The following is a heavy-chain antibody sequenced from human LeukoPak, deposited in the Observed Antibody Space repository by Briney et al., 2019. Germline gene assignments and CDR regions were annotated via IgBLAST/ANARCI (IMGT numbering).Heavy chain of an antibody. CDR2: IFYSGTI. CDR3: ATLDNSFDH. J-gene: IGHJ5*02. CDR1: GASISGSDDK. Sequence: PWETLSLTCSVSGASISGSDDKWSWLRQARGKGLEWIASIFYSGTISNNPSLKSRTLISVDTSKNQFSLRLTSVTAAHTAVYFCATLDNSFDHWGQGTLVTVSS. V-gene: IGHV4-30-4*01.